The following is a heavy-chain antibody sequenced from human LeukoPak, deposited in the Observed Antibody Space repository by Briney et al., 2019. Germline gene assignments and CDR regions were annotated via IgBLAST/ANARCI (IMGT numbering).Heavy chain of an antibody. J-gene: IGHJ6*02. V-gene: IGHV4-30-2*01. CDR2: IYHSGST. CDR3: AGYSGYDKGDYYYYYGMDV. Sequence: SETLSLTCAVSGGSISSGGYCWGWVRQPPGRGLEWLGYIYHSGSTYYNPSLKSRVTISVDRSKNQFSLKLSSVTAADTAVYYCAGYSGYDKGDYYYYYGMDVWGQGTTVTVSS. CDR1: GGSISSGGYC. D-gene: IGHD5-12*01.